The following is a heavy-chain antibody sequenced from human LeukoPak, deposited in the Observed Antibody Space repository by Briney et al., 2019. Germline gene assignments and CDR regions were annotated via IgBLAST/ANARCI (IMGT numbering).Heavy chain of an antibody. D-gene: IGHD6-19*01. CDR1: GFTFSSYA. J-gene: IGHJ6*02. Sequence: PGGSLRLSCAASGFTFSSYAMSWVRQAPGKGLEWVSAISGSGGSTYYADSVKGRFTISRDNAKNCLYLQMNSLRAEDTALYYCAKDMVAVAGKGYYYYGMDVWGQGTTVTVSS. CDR3: AKDMVAVAGKGYYYYGMDV. V-gene: IGHV3-23*01. CDR2: ISGSGGST.